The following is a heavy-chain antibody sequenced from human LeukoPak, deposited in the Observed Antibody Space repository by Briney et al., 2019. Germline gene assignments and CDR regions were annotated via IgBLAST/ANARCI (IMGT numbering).Heavy chain of an antibody. V-gene: IGHV3-30*03. D-gene: IGHD6-13*01. CDR3: ARVTGYMTEDYFDY. CDR1: GFTFNDFG. J-gene: IGHJ4*02. CDR2: ISYDGTNK. Sequence: PGGSLRLSCSTSGFTFNDFGMHWVRQAPGKGLEWVAFISYDGTNKDYADSVKGRFTVSRDNSKNILFLQMNSLRVEDTAVYYCARVTGYMTEDYFDYWGQGTLITVSS.